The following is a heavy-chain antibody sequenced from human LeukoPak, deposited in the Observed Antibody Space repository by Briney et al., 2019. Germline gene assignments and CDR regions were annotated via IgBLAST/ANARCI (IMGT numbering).Heavy chain of an antibody. V-gene: IGHV3-48*01. CDR3: ATDDYHSSAQDY. D-gene: IGHD3-22*01. Sequence: GGSLRLSGAASGFTFSSYNMNWVGRAPGRGLEGVSYISSTTSNIYYADSVKGRFTISRDNAKHSLYLQMNSLRAEDTAVYYCATDDYHSSAQDYWGQGTLVTVSS. J-gene: IGHJ4*02. CDR1: GFTFSSYN. CDR2: ISSTTSNI.